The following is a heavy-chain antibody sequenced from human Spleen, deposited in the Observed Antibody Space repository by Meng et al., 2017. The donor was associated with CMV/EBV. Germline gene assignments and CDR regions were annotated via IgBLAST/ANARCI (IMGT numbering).Heavy chain of an antibody. J-gene: IGHJ4*02. Sequence: ASVKVSCKASGYTFTSYDINWVRQATGQGLEWMGWMNPNSGNTGYAQKFQGRVTMTRNTSISTAYMELSSLRSEDTAVYYCARDEVPAAPFDHWGQGTLVTVSS. CDR1: GYTFTSYD. V-gene: IGHV1-8*01. D-gene: IGHD2-2*01. CDR2: MNPNSGNT. CDR3: ARDEVPAAPFDH.